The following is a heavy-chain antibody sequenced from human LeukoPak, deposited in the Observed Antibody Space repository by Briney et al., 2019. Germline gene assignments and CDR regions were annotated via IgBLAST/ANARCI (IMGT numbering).Heavy chain of an antibody. Sequence: GGSLRLSCAASGFTFDDYAMHWVRQAPGKGLEWVSGISWNSGSIGYADSVKGRFTISRDNAKNSLYLQMNSLRAEDTAVHYCARDRRYSYSSIGPHYFDYWGQGTLVTVSS. CDR3: ARDRRYSYSSIGPHYFDY. CDR2: ISWNSGSI. J-gene: IGHJ4*02. D-gene: IGHD5-18*01. V-gene: IGHV3-9*01. CDR1: GFTFDDYA.